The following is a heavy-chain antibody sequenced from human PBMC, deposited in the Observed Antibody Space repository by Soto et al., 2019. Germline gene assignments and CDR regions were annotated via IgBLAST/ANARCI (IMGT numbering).Heavy chain of an antibody. CDR2: ISSSSSYI. J-gene: IGHJ4*02. CDR1: GFTFSSYS. V-gene: IGHV3-21*01. Sequence: EVQLVESGGGLVKPGGSLRLSCAASGFTFSSYSTNWVRQAPGKGLEWVSSISSSSSYIYYADSVKGRFTISRDNAKNSLYLQMNSLRAEDTAVYYCARVGGYSYNFDYWGQGTLVTVSS. CDR3: ARVGGYSYNFDY. D-gene: IGHD5-18*01.